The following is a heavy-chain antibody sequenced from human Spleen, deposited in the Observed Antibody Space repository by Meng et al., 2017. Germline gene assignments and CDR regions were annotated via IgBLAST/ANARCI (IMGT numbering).Heavy chain of an antibody. CDR3: AREAITMLRGVIIEFDDGMDV. CDR2: IYSGSKT. Sequence: GGSLRLSCAASGFTFSSNSMNWVRQAPGKGLEWVSFIYSGSKTYYADFVTGRFTIFRDNSKNTLYLQMNNLRTEDTAVYYCAREAITMLRGVIIEFDDGMDVWGQGTTVTVSS. V-gene: IGHV3-66*01. D-gene: IGHD3-10*01. J-gene: IGHJ6*02. CDR1: GFTFSSNS.